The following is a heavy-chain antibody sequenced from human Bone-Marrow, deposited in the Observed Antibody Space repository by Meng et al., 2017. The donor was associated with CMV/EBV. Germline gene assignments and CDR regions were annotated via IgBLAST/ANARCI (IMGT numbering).Heavy chain of an antibody. V-gene: IGHV2-5*02. CDR3: AHRPTEGLFDY. J-gene: IGHJ4*02. Sequence: HITLKESGPALLKPTQTPTLTCTFSGFSLNSNGMGVGWIRQPPGKALEWLALIYWDGDKRYSPSLKSRLTITKDTSNNQVVLTMTNMGPVDTATYFCAHRPTEGLFDYWGQGTLVTVSS. CDR1: GFSLNSNGMG. CDR2: IYWDGDK.